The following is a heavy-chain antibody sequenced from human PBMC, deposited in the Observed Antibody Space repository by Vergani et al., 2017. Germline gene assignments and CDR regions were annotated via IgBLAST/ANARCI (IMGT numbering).Heavy chain of an antibody. D-gene: IGHD3-10*01. CDR2: IYPGDSEV. Sequence: EKQLVQSGSETTKPGESLKISCQAFGYIFSNFWIGWVRQRPGGGLEWMGIIYPGDSEVKSNPTFRGQVIFSVDTSVNTAYLQWRSLQASDTATYVCASGGHGSENGGALQLWGQGTNITVSS. CDR1: GYIFSNFW. V-gene: IGHV5-51*01. CDR3: ASGGHGSENGGALQL. J-gene: IGHJ3*01.